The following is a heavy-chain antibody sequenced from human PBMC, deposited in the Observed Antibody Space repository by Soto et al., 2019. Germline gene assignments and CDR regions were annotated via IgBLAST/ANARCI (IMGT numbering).Heavy chain of an antibody. Sequence: ASVKVSCKASGYTFTSYDINWVRQATGQGLEWMGWMNPNSGNTGYAQKFQGRVTMTRNTSISTAYMELSSLRSEDTAVYYCASGYCSGGSCYPISYWSQGTLVTVSS. CDR2: MNPNSGNT. CDR3: ASGYCSGGSCYPISY. D-gene: IGHD2-15*01. CDR1: GYTFTSYD. J-gene: IGHJ4*02. V-gene: IGHV1-8*01.